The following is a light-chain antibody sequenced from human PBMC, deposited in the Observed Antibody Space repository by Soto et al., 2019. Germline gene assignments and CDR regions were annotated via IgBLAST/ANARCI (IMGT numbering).Light chain of an antibody. CDR1: QSVSSN. Sequence: EIVLTQSPGTLSLSPGERATLSCRASQSVSSNLAWYQQKHGQAPRLLIYGASTRATGIPARFSGSGSGTDFTLTISRLEPEDFAVYYCQQYGSSPWTFGQGTKVDIK. V-gene: IGKV3-20*01. CDR2: GAS. J-gene: IGKJ1*01. CDR3: QQYGSSPWT.